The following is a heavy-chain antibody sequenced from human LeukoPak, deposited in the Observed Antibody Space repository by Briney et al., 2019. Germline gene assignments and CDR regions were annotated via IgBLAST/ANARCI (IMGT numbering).Heavy chain of an antibody. D-gene: IGHD4-17*01. Sequence: PSETLSLTCTVSGGSISSYYWSWIRQPPGKGLEWIGYIYYSGSTNYNPSLKSRVTISVDTSKNQFSLKLSSVTAADTAVYYSARENGDYNYYYYYYMDVWGKGTTVTVSS. V-gene: IGHV4-59*01. CDR2: IYYSGST. CDR3: ARENGDYNYYYYYYMDV. CDR1: GGSISSYY. J-gene: IGHJ6*03.